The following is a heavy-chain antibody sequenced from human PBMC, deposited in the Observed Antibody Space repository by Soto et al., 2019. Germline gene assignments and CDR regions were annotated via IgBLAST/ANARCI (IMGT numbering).Heavy chain of an antibody. Sequence: GESLKISCKGSGYSFTSYWIGWVRQMPGKGLECMGIIYPGDSDTRYSPSLQGQVTISVDKSISTAYLQWSSLKATDTAMYYCARHAYDFWSGHPNPRYYYGMDVRGQGTTVTVSS. CDR3: ARHAYDFWSGHPNPRYYYGMDV. D-gene: IGHD3-3*01. CDR2: IYPGDSDT. J-gene: IGHJ6*02. V-gene: IGHV5-51*01. CDR1: GYSFTSYW.